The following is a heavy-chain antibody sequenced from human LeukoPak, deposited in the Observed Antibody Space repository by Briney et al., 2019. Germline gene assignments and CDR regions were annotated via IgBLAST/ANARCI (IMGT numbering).Heavy chain of an antibody. CDR1: GGSFSGYY. CDR2: INHSGST. CDR3: ARLRRSGYYYWYFDL. J-gene: IGHJ2*01. Sequence: SETLSLTCAVYGGSFSGYYWSWIRQPPGKGLEWIGEINHSGSTNYNPSLKSRVTISVDTSKDQFSLKLSSVTAADTAVYYCARLRRSGYYYWYFDLWGRGTLVTVSS. V-gene: IGHV4-34*01. D-gene: IGHD3-3*01.